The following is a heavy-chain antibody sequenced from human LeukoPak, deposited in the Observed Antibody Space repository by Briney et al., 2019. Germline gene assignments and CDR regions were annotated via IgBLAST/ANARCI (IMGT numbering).Heavy chain of an antibody. J-gene: IGHJ4*02. V-gene: IGHV4-34*01. CDR2: INHSGST. CDR1: GGSFSGYY. CDR3: AREGGIAAAARFDY. Sequence: SETLSLTCAVYGGSFSGYYWSWIRQPPGKGLEWIWEINHSGSTNYNPSLKSRVIISVDTSKNQFSLKLSSVTAADTAVYYCAREGGIAAAARFDYWGQGTLVTVSS. D-gene: IGHD6-13*01.